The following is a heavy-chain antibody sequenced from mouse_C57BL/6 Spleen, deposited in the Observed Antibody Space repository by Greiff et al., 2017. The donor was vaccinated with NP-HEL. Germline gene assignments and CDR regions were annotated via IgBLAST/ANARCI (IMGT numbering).Heavy chain of an antibody. CDR3: AGQLRLQGNYFDY. V-gene: IGHV1-66*01. J-gene: IGHJ2*01. D-gene: IGHD3-2*02. CDR2: IYPGSGNT. Sequence: VQLQQSGPELVKPGASVKISCKASGYSFTSYYIHWVKQRPGQGLEWIGWIYPGSGNTKYNEKFKGKATLTADTSSSTAYMQLSSLTSEDSAVYYCAGQLRLQGNYFDYWGQGTTLTVSS. CDR1: GYSFTSYY.